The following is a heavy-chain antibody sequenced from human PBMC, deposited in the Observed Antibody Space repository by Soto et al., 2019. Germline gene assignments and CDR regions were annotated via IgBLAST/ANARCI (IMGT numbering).Heavy chain of an antibody. J-gene: IGHJ4*02. D-gene: IGHD3-22*01. CDR1: GDSFSSSNW. CDR3: ARSPRRVDGKWFFDY. Sequence: QVQLQESGPGLVEPSGTLSLTCGVSGDSFSSSNWWTWIRQPPGKGLEWIGDILHTGHTDYSPSLRSRITISIDTSKKEFSLHLTSVTATDTAVDYCARSPRRVDGKWFFDYWGPGALVTVSS. V-gene: IGHV4-4*02. CDR2: ILHTGHT.